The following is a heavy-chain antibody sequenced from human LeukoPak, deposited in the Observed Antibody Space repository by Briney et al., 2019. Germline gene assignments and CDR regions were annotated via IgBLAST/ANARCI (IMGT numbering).Heavy chain of an antibody. CDR3: VRQTTSTDRSYFDY. V-gene: IGHV3-13*01. J-gene: IGHJ4*02. CDR2: IGAAGDT. Sequence: GGSLRLTCAASGFTFSGYDMHWVRQATGKGLEWVSAIGAAGDTYYPGSVKGRFTISRENAKNSLYLQVNSLRAGDTAVYYCVRQTTSTDRSYFDYWGQGTLVTVSS. CDR1: GFTFSGYD. D-gene: IGHD1/OR15-1a*01.